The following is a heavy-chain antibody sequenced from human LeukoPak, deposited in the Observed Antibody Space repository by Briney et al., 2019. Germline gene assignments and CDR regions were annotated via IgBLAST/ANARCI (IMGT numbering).Heavy chain of an antibody. CDR3: VRARGGDYVGH. Sequence: PGGSLRLSCAASGFTFSSYEMNWVRQAPGQGLEWVSYISSSGSTIYYADSLKGGFTISRDNAKNSLYLQMNSLRAEDTAVYYCVRARGGDYVGHWGQGTLVTVSS. D-gene: IGHD4-17*01. J-gene: IGHJ5*02. V-gene: IGHV3-48*03. CDR1: GFTFSSYE. CDR2: ISSSGSTI.